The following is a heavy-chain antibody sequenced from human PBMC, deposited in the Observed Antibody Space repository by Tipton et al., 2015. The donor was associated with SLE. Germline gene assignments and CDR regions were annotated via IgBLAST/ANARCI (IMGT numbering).Heavy chain of an antibody. CDR1: GESFSDYY. V-gene: IGHV4-34*01. Sequence: TLSLTCTFIGESFSDYYWTWIRQPPGKGLEWIGEINHRGSTSYTPSLKSRVTMSIDTSRNQFSLNLNSVTAADTAVYFCARDRGGDYFDSWGQGTLVTVSS. CDR3: ARDRGGDYFDS. CDR2: INHRGST. J-gene: IGHJ4*02. D-gene: IGHD3-10*01.